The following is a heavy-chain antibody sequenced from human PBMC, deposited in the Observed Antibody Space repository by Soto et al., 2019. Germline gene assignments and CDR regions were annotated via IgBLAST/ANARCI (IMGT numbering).Heavy chain of an antibody. CDR1: GYTFTSYS. CDR2: ISTYNGST. D-gene: IGHD3-3*01. V-gene: IGHV1-18*01. J-gene: IGHJ4*02. Sequence: ASVKVSCKASGYTFTSYSINWVRQAPGQGLEWMGWISTYNGSTHYPQKFQGRVTMTTDTSTSTAYMELRSLRSDDTAVFYCARDVPPLYDFWSGYRPFAYGGQGTLVTVSS. CDR3: ARDVPPLYDFWSGYRPFAY.